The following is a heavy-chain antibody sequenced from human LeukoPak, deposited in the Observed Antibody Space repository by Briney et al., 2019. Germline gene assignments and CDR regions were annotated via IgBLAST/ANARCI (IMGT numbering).Heavy chain of an antibody. CDR2: IYHSGNT. CDR3: ARANYYDSTGYLPVVYPSDF. Sequence: SETLSLTCTVSGASIRSSGYYWSWIRQDPAKGLEWIGYIYHSGNTYYNPSLKSRVTISLDTSKNQFSLKLRSVTAADTAVYYCARANYYDSTGYLPVVYPSDFWGQGTLSPSPQ. J-gene: IGHJ4*02. V-gene: IGHV4-31*03. CDR1: GASIRSSGYY. D-gene: IGHD3-22*01.